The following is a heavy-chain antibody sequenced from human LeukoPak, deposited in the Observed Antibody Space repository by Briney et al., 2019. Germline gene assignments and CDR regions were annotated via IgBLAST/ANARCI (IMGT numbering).Heavy chain of an antibody. CDR1: GGSFSGYY. D-gene: IGHD3-10*01. CDR3: ARVAPTAGYSLPGYYGSGSRSKYYFDY. Sequence: SETLSLTCAVYGGSFSGYYWSWIRQPPGKGLEWIGEINHSGSTNYNPSLKSRVTISVDTSKNQFSLKLSSVTAADTAVYYCARVAPTAGYSLPGYYGSGSRSKYYFDYWGQGTLVTVSS. CDR2: INHSGST. V-gene: IGHV4-34*01. J-gene: IGHJ4*02.